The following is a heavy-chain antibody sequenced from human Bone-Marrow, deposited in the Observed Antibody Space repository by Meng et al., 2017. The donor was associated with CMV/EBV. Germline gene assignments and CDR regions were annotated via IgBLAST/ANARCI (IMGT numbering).Heavy chain of an antibody. CDR1: GFTFSSYG. CDR3: AKERSGWYYFDY. V-gene: IGHV3-30*18. J-gene: IGHJ4*02. D-gene: IGHD6-19*01. Sequence: CAASGFTFSSYGMHWVRQAPGKGLEWVAVISYDGISKYYTDSVKGRFTISRDNSKNTLYLQMNSLRVEDTAVYYCAKERSGWYYFDYWGQGTLVTVSS. CDR2: ISYDGISK.